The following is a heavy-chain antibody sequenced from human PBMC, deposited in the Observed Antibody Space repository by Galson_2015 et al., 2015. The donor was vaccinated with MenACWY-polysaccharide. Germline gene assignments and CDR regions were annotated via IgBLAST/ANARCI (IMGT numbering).Heavy chain of an antibody. Sequence: SCKASGYTFTNYYIHWVRQAPGLGLEWMGVVKPSGGHPIQEQKFQGRVTMTSDTSTSTVYMEVRSLGSDDTAIYYCARAAYCTHYCYYYYYMDVWGKGTTVTVSS. J-gene: IGHJ6*03. CDR2: VKPSGGHP. CDR3: ARAAYCTHYCYYYYYMDV. CDR1: GYTFTNYY. D-gene: IGHD2-8*01. V-gene: IGHV1-46*01.